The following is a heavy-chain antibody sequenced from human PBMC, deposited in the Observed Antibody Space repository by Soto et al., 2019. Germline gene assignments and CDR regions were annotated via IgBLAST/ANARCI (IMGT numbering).Heavy chain of an antibody. V-gene: IGHV3-9*01. CDR1: GFTFDDYA. J-gene: IGHJ5*02. CDR2: ISWNSGSI. D-gene: IGHD4-17*01. CDR3: VKDTRRYGDYDEAWWFDP. Sequence: GGSLRLSCAASGFTFDDYAMHWVRQAPGKGLEWVSGISWNSGSIGYVDSGKGRFTISRDNAKNSLYLQMNSLRAEDTALYYCVKDTRRYGDYDEAWWFDPWGQGTLVTVSS.